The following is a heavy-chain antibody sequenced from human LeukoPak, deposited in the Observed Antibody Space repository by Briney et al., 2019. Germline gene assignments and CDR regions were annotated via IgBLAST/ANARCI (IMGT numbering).Heavy chain of an antibody. CDR2: ISSGSSFI. V-gene: IGHV3-21*01. J-gene: IGHJ4*02. CDR1: GFTFSTYS. CDR3: ARESSGYFY. D-gene: IGHD3-22*01. Sequence: GGSLRLSCAASGFTFSTYSMNWVRQAPGKGLEWVSSISSGSSFIYYADSVKGRFTITRDNAKNSLFLQMNSLRAEDTAVYYCARESSGYFYWGQGALVTVSS.